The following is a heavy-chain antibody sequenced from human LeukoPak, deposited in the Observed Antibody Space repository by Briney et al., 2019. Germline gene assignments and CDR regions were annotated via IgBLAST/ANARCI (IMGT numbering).Heavy chain of an antibody. CDR1: GYTFTGYY. J-gene: IGHJ5*02. D-gene: IGHD5-18*01. Sequence: ASVKVSCKTSGYTFTGYYMHWVRQAPGQGLEWMGWINPNSGATNYAQKFQGRVTMTRDTSISTAYMEVSRLRSDDTAVYYCARDTAMVTYWFDPWGQGTLVTVSS. CDR2: INPNSGAT. CDR3: ARDTAMVTYWFDP. V-gene: IGHV1-2*02.